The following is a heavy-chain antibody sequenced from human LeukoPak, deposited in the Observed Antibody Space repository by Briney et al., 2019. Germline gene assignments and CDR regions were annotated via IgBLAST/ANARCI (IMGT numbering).Heavy chain of an antibody. CDR3: ATPDRGYGGIFDY. V-gene: IGHV3-23*01. J-gene: IGHJ4*02. CDR1: GFAFTNYA. CDR2: ISGTGDTT. D-gene: IGHD4-23*01. Sequence: GGSLRLSCAASGFAFTNYAMSWVRQAPGKGLEWVSVISGTGDTTYYADSVKGRFTISRDNSKNTLYLQMNSLRAEDTAVYYCATPDRGYGGIFDYWGQGTLVTVSS.